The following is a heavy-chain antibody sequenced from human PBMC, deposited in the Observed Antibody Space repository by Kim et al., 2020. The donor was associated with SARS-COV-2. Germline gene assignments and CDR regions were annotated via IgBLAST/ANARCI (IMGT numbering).Heavy chain of an antibody. V-gene: IGHV3-23*01. CDR1: GFTFSSYA. CDR3: AALLPVGAGTPDAAFNI. D-gene: IGHD6-13*01. Sequence: GGSLRLSCAASGFTFSSYAMSWVRQAPGKGLEWVSAIGGSGGTSYHADFVERWTTTSKNTNNTLYHQLNNSLTADATAFYYSAALLPVGAGTPDAAFNI. J-gene: IGHJ3*02. CDR2: IGGSGGTS.